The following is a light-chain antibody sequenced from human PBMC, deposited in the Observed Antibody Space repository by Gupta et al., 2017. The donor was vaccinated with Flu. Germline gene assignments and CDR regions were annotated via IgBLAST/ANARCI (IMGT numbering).Light chain of an antibody. CDR1: SLRNSY. CDR2: CNN. CDR3: NSRENTDNNQSV. J-gene: IGLJ2*01. Sequence: QTVRITCQRDSLRNSYESLYQQKPGQASWLVIFCNNIRPSGIPDRLSCSSSGNTASFTITGAQAEEEDDYYCNSRENTDNNQSVFGGGTKLTVL. V-gene: IGLV3-19*01.